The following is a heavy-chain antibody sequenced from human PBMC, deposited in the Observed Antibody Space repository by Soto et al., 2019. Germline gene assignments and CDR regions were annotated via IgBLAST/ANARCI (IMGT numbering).Heavy chain of an antibody. D-gene: IGHD2-15*01. CDR2: INHSGST. CDR3: ARGRCSATYCYSNFDS. Sequence: QVQLQQWGAGLLKPSETLSLTCAVYGGSFSGYYWSWIRQPPGKGLEWIGEINHSGSTNYNPSLKSRVTMSADTSKGQFPLKLSAVTAADTAVYYCARGRCSATYCYSNFDSWGQGTLVTVSS. V-gene: IGHV4-34*01. J-gene: IGHJ4*02. CDR1: GGSFSGYY.